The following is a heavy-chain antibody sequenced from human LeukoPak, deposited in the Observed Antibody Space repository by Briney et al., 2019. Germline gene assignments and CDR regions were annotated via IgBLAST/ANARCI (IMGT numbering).Heavy chain of an antibody. CDR2: IYYSGST. V-gene: IGHV4-39*07. Sequence: MPSETLSLTCTVSGGSISSSSYYWGWIRQPPGKGLEWIGSIYYSGSTNYNPSLKSRVTISLDTSKNQFSLRLTSVTAADTAVYYCARVLGYPGAFDIWGQGTMVTVSS. J-gene: IGHJ3*02. CDR1: GGSISSSSYY. CDR3: ARVLGYPGAFDI. D-gene: IGHD1-1*01.